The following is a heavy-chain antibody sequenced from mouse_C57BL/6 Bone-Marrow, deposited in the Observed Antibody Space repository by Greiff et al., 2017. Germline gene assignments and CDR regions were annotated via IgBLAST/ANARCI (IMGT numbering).Heavy chain of an antibody. CDR1: GYTFPSYW. V-gene: IGHV1-74*01. Sequence: QVQLKQPGAELVKPGASVKVSCKASGYTFPSYWMHWVKQRPGQGLEWIGRIHPSDSDTNYTQKFKGKATLTVDKSSSTAYMQLSSLTSEDSAVYYCATCYGNYVSWFAYWGQGTLVTVSA. D-gene: IGHD2-10*01. J-gene: IGHJ3*01. CDR2: IHPSDSDT. CDR3: ATCYGNYVSWFAY.